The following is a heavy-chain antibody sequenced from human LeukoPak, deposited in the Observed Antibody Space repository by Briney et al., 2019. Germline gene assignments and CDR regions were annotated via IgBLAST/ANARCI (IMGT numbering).Heavy chain of an antibody. Sequence: PGRSLRLSCAASGFSVSSYGMYRVRQAPGKGLEWVAVIWYDGSNKYYADSVKGRFTISRDNSKNTLYLQMNILRAEDTAVYYCACDLRYSSSWYSPNFDYWGQGTLVTVSS. CDR2: IWYDGSNK. J-gene: IGHJ4*02. CDR1: GFSVSSYG. CDR3: ACDLRYSSSWYSPNFDY. V-gene: IGHV3-33*07. D-gene: IGHD6-13*01.